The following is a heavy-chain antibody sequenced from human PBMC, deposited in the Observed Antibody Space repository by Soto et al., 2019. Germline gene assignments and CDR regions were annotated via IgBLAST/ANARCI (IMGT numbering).Heavy chain of an antibody. CDR2: IYPGDSDT. D-gene: IGHD3-3*01. V-gene: IGHV5-51*01. CDR3: ARHLKYGGYDFLYYMDV. CDR1: GYSFTSYW. Sequence: GESLKISCKGSGYSFTSYWIGWVRQMPGKGLEWMGIIYPGDSDTRYSPSFQGQVTISADKSISTAYLQWSSLKASDTAMYYCARHLKYGGYDFLYYMDVWGKGTTVTVSS. J-gene: IGHJ6*03.